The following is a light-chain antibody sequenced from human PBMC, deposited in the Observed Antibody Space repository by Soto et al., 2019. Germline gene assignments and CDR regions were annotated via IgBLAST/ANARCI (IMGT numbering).Light chain of an antibody. CDR1: QSVRDN. CDR3: QQHNDWPPST. J-gene: IGKJ2*01. Sequence: ETLLTQSPATLSVSPGERATLSCRASQSVRDNLAWYQQKPGQAPRLLIYGASTRALGIPDRFSGSGFGTEFSLTISSLQSEDFAVYYCQQHNDWPPSTFGQGTKLEIK. CDR2: GAS. V-gene: IGKV3-15*01.